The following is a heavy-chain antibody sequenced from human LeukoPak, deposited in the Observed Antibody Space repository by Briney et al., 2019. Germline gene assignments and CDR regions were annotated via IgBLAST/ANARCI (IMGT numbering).Heavy chain of an antibody. CDR3: ARLASAMVNSPLDY. D-gene: IGHD5-18*01. J-gene: IGHJ4*02. CDR1: GGSFSGYY. CDR2: INHSGST. Sequence: SETLSLTCAVYGGSFSGYYWSWIRQPPGKGLEWIGEINHSGSTNYNPSLESRVTISVDTSKNQFSLKLSSVTAADTAVYYCARLASAMVNSPLDYWGQGTLVTVSS. V-gene: IGHV4-34*01.